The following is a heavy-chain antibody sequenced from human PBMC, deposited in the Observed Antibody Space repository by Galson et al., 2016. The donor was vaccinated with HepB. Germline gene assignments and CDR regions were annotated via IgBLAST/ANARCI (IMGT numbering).Heavy chain of an antibody. V-gene: IGHV4-39*02. D-gene: IGHD3-9*01. CDR1: GGSMTSSSYY. J-gene: IGHJ3*02. Sequence: SETLSLTCAVSGGSMTSSSYYWGWIRQPPGKGLEYIGSVDYSGSTYYNPSLKSRVTISIDTSKNHFSLKLTSVAAADTAVFYCARIHYNILTGYHILAFDIWGQGTSVAVSS. CDR2: VDYSGST. CDR3: ARIHYNILTGYHILAFDI.